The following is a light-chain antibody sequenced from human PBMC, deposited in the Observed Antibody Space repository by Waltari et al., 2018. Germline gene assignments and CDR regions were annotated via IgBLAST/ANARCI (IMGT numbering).Light chain of an antibody. CDR1: NLARKS. CDR2: DDL. J-gene: IGLJ3*02. CDR3: QVWDGITDHWV. V-gene: IGLV3-21*02. Sequence: SYVLTQPPSVSVAPGETATVTCGGDNLARKSVHWFQSKPGQAPVLVLYDDLDRPSGSPGRCSGSKSGNTATLTISRVEGGDEADYYCQVWDGITDHWVFGGGTKLSVL.